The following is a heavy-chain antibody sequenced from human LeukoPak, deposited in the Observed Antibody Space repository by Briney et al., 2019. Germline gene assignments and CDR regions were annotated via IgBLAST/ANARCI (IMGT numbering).Heavy chain of an antibody. CDR2: ISSSSSYI. CDR3: ARSADIVVVPAPIDY. Sequence: TGGSLGLSCAASGFTFSSYSMNWVRQAPGKGLEWVSSISSSSSYIYYADSVKGRFTISRDNAKNSLYLQMNSLRAEDTAVYYCARSADIVVVPAPIDYWGQGTLVTVSS. CDR1: GFTFSSYS. J-gene: IGHJ4*02. V-gene: IGHV3-21*01. D-gene: IGHD2-2*01.